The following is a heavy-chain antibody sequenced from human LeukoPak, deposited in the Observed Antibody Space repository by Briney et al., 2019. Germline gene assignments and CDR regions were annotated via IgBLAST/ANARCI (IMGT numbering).Heavy chain of an antibody. CDR3: ARDGKFDAFDI. CDR2: ISSSSSYI. CDR1: GFAFSSYS. J-gene: IGHJ2*01. V-gene: IGHV3-21*01. Sequence: PGGSLRLSCAASGFAFSSYSMNWVRQAPGKGLEWVSSISSSSSYIYYADSVKGRFTISRDNAKNSLYLQMNSLRAEDTAVYYCARDGKFDAFDIWGRGTLVTVSS. D-gene: IGHD3-16*01.